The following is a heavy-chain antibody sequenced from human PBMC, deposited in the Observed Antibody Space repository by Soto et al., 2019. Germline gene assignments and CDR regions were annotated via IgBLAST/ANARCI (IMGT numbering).Heavy chain of an antibody. CDR1: GGSFKSGSYS. Sequence: SETLSLTCTVSGGSFKSGSYSWSWIRQPPGKGLEWIGYVYHTGRTSYNPSLQSRVSISMDTSNNQFSLNLDSVTAADTAVYFCARDFAYFDSWGQGTLVTVSS. CDR2: VYHTGRT. CDR3: ARDFAYFDS. J-gene: IGHJ4*02. D-gene: IGHD3-3*01. V-gene: IGHV4-61*01.